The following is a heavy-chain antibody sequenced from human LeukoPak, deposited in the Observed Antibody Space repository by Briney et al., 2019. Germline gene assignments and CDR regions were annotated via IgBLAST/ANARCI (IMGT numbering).Heavy chain of an antibody. V-gene: IGHV1-2*02. D-gene: IGHD3-22*01. CDR1: GYTFTGYY. Sequence: ASVKVSCKASGYTFTGYYTHWVRQAPGQGLEWMGWINPNSGGTNYAQKFQGRVTMTRDTSISTAYMELSRLRSDDTAVYYCARDYYDSSGYHNWFDPWGQGTLVTVSS. CDR2: INPNSGGT. J-gene: IGHJ5*02. CDR3: ARDYYDSSGYHNWFDP.